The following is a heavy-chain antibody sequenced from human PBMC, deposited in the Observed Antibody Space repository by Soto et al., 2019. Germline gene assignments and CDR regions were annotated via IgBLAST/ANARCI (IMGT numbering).Heavy chain of an antibody. CDR1: GFTFSSYG. D-gene: IGHD4-17*01. CDR3: AKDTPDYGGNSSAFDI. Sequence: QVQLVESGGGVVQPGRSLRLSCAASGFTFSSYGMHWVRQAPGKGLEWVAVISYDGSNKYYADSVKGRFTISRDNSKNXLYLQMNSLRAEDTAVYYCAKDTPDYGGNSSAFDIWGQGTMVTVSS. CDR2: ISYDGSNK. V-gene: IGHV3-30*18. J-gene: IGHJ3*02.